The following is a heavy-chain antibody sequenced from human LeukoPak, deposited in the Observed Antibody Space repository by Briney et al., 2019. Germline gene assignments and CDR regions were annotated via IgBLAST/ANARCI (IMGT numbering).Heavy chain of an antibody. J-gene: IGHJ3*02. CDR3: ARLSGDAFDI. V-gene: IGHV4-59*08. D-gene: IGHD2/OR15-2a*01. CDR2: IYYTGST. CDR1: GGSISSYY. Sequence: SETLSLTCTVSGGSISSYYWSWVRQPPGKGLEWIGYIYYTGSTNYNPSLKSRVTISVDTSKNQFSLKLTSATAADTAVYYCARLSGDAFDIWGQGTMVTVSS.